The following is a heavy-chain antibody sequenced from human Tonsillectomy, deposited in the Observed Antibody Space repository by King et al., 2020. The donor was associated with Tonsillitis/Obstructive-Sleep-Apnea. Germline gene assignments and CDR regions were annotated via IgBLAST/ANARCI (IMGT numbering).Heavy chain of an antibody. CDR3: AKNYYGSGSLPVVDY. CDR1: GFTFKTYA. Sequence: VQLVESGGGVVQPGRSLRLSCAASGFTFKTYAVHWVRQAPGKGLEWVAVISYDGSTKYYADSVKGRFTISRDNSKNTLYLQMNSLRAEDTVVYYCAKNYYGSGSLPVVDYWGQGTLVTVSS. D-gene: IGHD3-10*01. CDR2: ISYDGSTK. J-gene: IGHJ4*02. V-gene: IGHV3-30*04.